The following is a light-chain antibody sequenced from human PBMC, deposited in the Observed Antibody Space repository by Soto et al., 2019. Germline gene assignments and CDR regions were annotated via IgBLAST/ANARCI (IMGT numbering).Light chain of an antibody. CDR3: QQRSNWPRVT. CDR1: QSVDSY. CDR2: DAS. J-gene: IGKJ5*01. Sequence: EIVLTQSPATLSLSPGERATLSFRSSQSVDSYLAWYQQKPGQAPRLLIYDASNRATGIPARFSGSGSGTDFTLTISSLEPEDFAVYYCQQRSNWPRVTFGQGTRLEI. V-gene: IGKV3-11*01.